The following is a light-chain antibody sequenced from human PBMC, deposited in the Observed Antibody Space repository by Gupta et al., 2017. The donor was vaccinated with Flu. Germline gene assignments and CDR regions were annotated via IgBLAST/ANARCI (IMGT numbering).Light chain of an antibody. CDR1: SSDVGGYNY. Sequence: SITISCTGTSSDVGGYNYVSWYQQHPGKATKLMIYDVSNRPSGVSNRFSGSQSGNTASLTISGLQAEDEADYYCSSYTSSSTGVFGGGTKLTVL. CDR2: DVS. J-gene: IGLJ3*02. V-gene: IGLV2-14*04. CDR3: SSYTSSSTGV.